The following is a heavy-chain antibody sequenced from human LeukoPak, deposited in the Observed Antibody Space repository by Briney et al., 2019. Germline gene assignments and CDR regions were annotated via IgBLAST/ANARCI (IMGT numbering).Heavy chain of an antibody. Sequence: GGSLSLSCAASGFTFRNFWMHWVRHAPGKGLLWVSRINSDGSSTTYADSVKGRITSSRDNAKNTLYHQMNSLRAEDTAVYYCARTLGVPSAFDPWGQGTLVTVSS. CDR2: INSDGSST. V-gene: IGHV3-74*01. D-gene: IGHD2-2*01. CDR1: GFTFRNFW. J-gene: IGHJ5*02. CDR3: ARTLGVPSAFDP.